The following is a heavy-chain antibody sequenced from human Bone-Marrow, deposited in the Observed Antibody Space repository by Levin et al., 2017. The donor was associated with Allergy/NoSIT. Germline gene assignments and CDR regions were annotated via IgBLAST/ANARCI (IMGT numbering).Heavy chain of an antibody. CDR1: GYTFNSYH. J-gene: IGHJ4*02. CDR3: ARKKLCGTTSCYGSFDY. V-gene: IGHV7-4-1*02. D-gene: IGHD2-2*01. CDR2: INTNTGNP. Sequence: EASVKVSCKASGYTFNSYHINWVRQAPGQGPEWMGWINTNTGNPTYAQGFTGRFVLSLDTSVSTTYLQISSLKAEDTAVYYCARKKLCGTTSCYGSFDYWGQGTLVTVSS.